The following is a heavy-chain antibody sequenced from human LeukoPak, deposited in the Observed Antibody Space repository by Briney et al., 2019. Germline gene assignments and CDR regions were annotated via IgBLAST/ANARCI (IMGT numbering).Heavy chain of an antibody. J-gene: IGHJ3*02. Sequence: PSETLSLTCTVSGGSTSRSNYYWGWIRQPPGKGLEWIGSLYYSGSPYYNPSLKSRVTISGDTSKNQFSLKLSSVTAADTAVYFCASPSKLVISRGGFDIWGQGTMVTVS. V-gene: IGHV4-39*01. CDR3: ASPSKLVISRGGFDI. CDR2: LYYSGSP. CDR1: GGSTSRSNYY. D-gene: IGHD3-22*01.